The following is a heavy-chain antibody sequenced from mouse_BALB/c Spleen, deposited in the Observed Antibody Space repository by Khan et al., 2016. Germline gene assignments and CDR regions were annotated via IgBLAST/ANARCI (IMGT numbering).Heavy chain of an antibody. V-gene: IGHV4-1*02. J-gene: IGHJ2*01. CDR1: GFAFSRYW. CDR2: INPDSSTI. D-gene: IGHD2-4*01. CDR3: ARLNYDSSVDY. Sequence: EVKLLESGGGLVQPGGSLKLSCAASGFAFSRYWMSWVRQAPGKGLEWTGEINPDSSTINYSPSLKDKSIISRDTAKNTPYLQMSKVRSEDTALYDCARLNYDSSVDYWGQGTTLTVSS.